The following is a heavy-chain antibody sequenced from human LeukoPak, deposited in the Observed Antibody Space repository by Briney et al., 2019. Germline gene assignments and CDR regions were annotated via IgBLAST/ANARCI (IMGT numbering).Heavy chain of an antibody. CDR1: GYTFTDYF. Sequence: ASVKVSCKTSGYTFTDYFIHWVRQAPGQGLGWMGRVNPNSAVTESEQKFQGRVTMTRDTSISTVLMELNRLTSDDTAVYYCARDLSSTSNWEFDYWGQGTLVTVSS. J-gene: IGHJ4*02. D-gene: IGHD7-27*01. CDR3: ARDLSSTSNWEFDY. CDR2: VNPNSAVT. V-gene: IGHV1-2*06.